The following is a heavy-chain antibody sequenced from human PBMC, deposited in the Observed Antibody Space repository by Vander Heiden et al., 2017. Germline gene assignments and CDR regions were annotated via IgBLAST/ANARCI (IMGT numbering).Heavy chain of an antibody. CDR1: GGTFSSDA. Sequence: QVQLVQSGAEVKKPGCSGKVSCKASGGTFSSDAISWVRQAPGQGLEWMGGIIPIFGTANYAQKFQGRVTITADESTSTAYMELSSLRSEDTAVYYCASRDAIAVAGTAFDIWGQGTMVTVSS. D-gene: IGHD6-19*01. J-gene: IGHJ3*02. V-gene: IGHV1-69*01. CDR2: IIPIFGTA. CDR3: ASRDAIAVAGTAFDI.